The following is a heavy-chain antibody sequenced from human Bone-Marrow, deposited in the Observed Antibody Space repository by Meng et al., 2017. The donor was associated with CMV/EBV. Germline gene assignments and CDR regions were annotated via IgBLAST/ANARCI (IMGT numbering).Heavy chain of an antibody. V-gene: IGHV5-51*01. J-gene: IGHJ4*02. CDR1: GYSFTSYW. CDR2: IYPGDSDT. CDR3: ARFCSSPSCYRSIPA. D-gene: IGHD2-2*01. Sequence: GESLKISCKGSGYSFTSYWIGWVRQMPGKGLEWMGIIYPGDSDTRYSPSFQGQVTISADKAISTAYLQWSSLKASDTAMYYCARFCSSPSCYRSIPAWGQGALVTVSS.